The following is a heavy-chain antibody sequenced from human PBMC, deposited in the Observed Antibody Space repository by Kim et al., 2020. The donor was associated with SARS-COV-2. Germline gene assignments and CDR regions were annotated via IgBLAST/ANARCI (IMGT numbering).Heavy chain of an antibody. CDR2: ISGSGGST. CDR1: GFTFSSYA. D-gene: IGHD3-3*01. CDR3: AKGGLTIFGVVINNYFDY. J-gene: IGHJ4*02. V-gene: IGHV3-23*01. Sequence: GGSLRLSCAASGFTFSSYAMSWVRQAPGKGLEWVSAISGSGGSTYYADSVKGRFTISRDNSKNTLYLQMNSLRAEDTAVYYCAKGGLTIFGVVINNYFDYWGQGTLVTVSS.